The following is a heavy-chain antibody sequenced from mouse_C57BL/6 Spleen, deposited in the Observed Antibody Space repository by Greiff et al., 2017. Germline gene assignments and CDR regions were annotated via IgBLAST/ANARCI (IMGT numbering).Heavy chain of an antibody. CDR3: AREGGKGCYFDY. J-gene: IGHJ2*01. D-gene: IGHD1-1*01. CDR1: GFTFSSYA. CDR2: ISDGGSYT. V-gene: IGHV5-4*01. Sequence: EVHLVESGGGLVKPGGSLKLSCAASGFTFSSYAMSWVRQTPEKRLEWVATISDGGSYTYYPDNVKGRFTISRDNAKNNLYLQMSHLKSEDTAMYYCAREGGKGCYFDYWGQGTTLTVSS.